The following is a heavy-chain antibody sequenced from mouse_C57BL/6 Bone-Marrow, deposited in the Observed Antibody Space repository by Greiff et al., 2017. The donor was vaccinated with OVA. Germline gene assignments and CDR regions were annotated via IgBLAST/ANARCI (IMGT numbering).Heavy chain of an antibody. D-gene: IGHD3-1*01. CDR2: ISYDGSN. V-gene: IGHV3-6*01. CDR1: GYSITSGYY. J-gene: IGHJ2*01. Sequence: DVKLVESGPGLVKPSQSLSLTCSVTGYSITSGYYWNWIRQFPGNKLEWMGYISYDGSNNYNPSLKNRISITRDTSKNQFFLKLNSVTTEDTATYYCARGQIGYYFDYWGQGTTLTVSS. CDR3: ARGQIGYYFDY.